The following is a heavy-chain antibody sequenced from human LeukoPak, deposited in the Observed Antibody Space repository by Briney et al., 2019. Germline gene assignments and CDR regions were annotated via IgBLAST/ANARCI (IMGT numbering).Heavy chain of an antibody. CDR1: GYSFTSYW. V-gene: IGHV5-51*01. Sequence: GESLKISCKGSGYSFTSYWIGWVRQMPGKGLEWMGIIYPDDSDTRYSPSFEGQVIISVDKSISTAYLQWSSLKASDTATYYCARDGHCTNGVCYSNYYYYMDVWGKGTTVTVSS. D-gene: IGHD2-8*01. J-gene: IGHJ6*03. CDR2: IYPDDSDT. CDR3: ARDGHCTNGVCYSNYYYYMDV.